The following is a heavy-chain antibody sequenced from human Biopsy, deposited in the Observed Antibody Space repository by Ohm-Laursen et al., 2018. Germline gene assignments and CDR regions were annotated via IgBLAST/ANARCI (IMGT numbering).Heavy chain of an antibody. Sequence: PPGTLSLTCTVSGGSFTGHYWSWIRQPPGKGLEWIGHISYTGYTSYNASLKNRVTISVDTSRNHFSLRLGSLTAADTAVYYCARGSNDFGGLYFPRWGQGTLLTVSS. V-gene: IGHV4-59*11. CDR3: ARGSNDFGGLYFPR. D-gene: IGHD4-23*01. J-gene: IGHJ4*02. CDR2: ISYTGYT. CDR1: GGSFTGHY.